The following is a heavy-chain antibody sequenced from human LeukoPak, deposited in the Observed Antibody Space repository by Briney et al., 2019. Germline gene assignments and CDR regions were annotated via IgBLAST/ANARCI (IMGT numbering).Heavy chain of an antibody. CDR3: ARDGQTGTTVY. CDR2: ISSSSSYI. Sequence: GGSLRLSCAASGFTFSSYSLNWVRQAPGKGLEWVSSISSSSSYIYYADSVKGRFTISRDNAKNSLHLQMNSLRAEDTAVYYCARDGQTGTTVYWGQGTLVTVSS. D-gene: IGHD1-7*01. V-gene: IGHV3-21*01. J-gene: IGHJ4*02. CDR1: GFTFSSYS.